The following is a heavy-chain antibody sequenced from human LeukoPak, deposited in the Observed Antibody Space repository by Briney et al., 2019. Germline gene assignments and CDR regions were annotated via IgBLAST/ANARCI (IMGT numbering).Heavy chain of an antibody. Sequence: SETLSLTCTVSGGSISSYYWSWIRQPPGKGLEWIGYIYYSGSTNYNPSLKSRVTISVDTSKNQFSLKLSSVTAADTAVYYCARVSPRSIAARGSFDYWGQGTLVTVSS. CDR3: ARVSPRSIAARGSFDY. CDR1: GGSISSYY. CDR2: IYYSGST. J-gene: IGHJ4*02. V-gene: IGHV4-59*01. D-gene: IGHD6-6*01.